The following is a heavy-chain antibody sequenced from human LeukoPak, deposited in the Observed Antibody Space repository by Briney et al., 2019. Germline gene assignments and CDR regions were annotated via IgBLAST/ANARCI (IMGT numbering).Heavy chain of an antibody. CDR3: ATAPPLVPAARGGWFDP. CDR2: FDPEDGET. Sequence: ASVKVSCKVSGYTLTELSMHWVRQAPGKGLEWMGGFDPEDGETIYAQKFQGRVTMTEDTSTDTAYVELSSLRSEDTAVYYCATAPPLVPAARGGWFDPWGQGTLVTVSS. J-gene: IGHJ5*02. CDR1: GYTLTELS. D-gene: IGHD2-2*01. V-gene: IGHV1-24*01.